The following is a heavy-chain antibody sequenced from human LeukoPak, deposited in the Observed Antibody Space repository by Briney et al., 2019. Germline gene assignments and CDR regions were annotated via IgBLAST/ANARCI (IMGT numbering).Heavy chain of an antibody. CDR3: AKDLDYYGSGSYFFDY. V-gene: IGHV3-23*01. CDR2: ISGSGGST. CDR1: RFTFSSYA. Sequence: GGSLRLSCAASRFTFSSYAMSWVRQAPGKGLEWVSAISGSGGSTYYADSVKGRFTISRDNSKNTLYLQMNSLRAEDTAVYYCAKDLDYYGSGSYFFDYWGQGTLVTVSS. J-gene: IGHJ4*02. D-gene: IGHD3-10*01.